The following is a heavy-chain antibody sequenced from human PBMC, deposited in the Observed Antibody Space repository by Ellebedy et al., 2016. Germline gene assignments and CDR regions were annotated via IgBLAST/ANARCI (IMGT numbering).Heavy chain of an antibody. CDR2: IHYRGIT. CDR3: ARGIGGLTVN. D-gene: IGHD2-21*01. CDR1: GVSISNSY. Sequence: SETLSLTCSVSGVSISNSYLSWIRQAPGKGLEWIGNIHYRGITNYNQSLKSRVSISIDTSMNYFSLNLTSVTAADTAVYYCARGIGGLTVNWGQGTLVTVSS. V-gene: IGHV4-59*01. J-gene: IGHJ4*02.